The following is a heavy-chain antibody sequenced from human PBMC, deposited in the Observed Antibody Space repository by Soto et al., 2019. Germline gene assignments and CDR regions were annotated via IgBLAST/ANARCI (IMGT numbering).Heavy chain of an antibody. Sequence: GGSLRLSCAASGFTVSSNYMSWVRQAPGKGLEWVSVIYSGGSTYYADSVKGRFTISRDNSKNTLYLQMNSLRAEDTAVYYCARDSREGSSSPHYYYYGMDVWGQGTTVTVSS. CDR2: IYSGGST. J-gene: IGHJ6*02. D-gene: IGHD6-6*01. CDR3: ARDSREGSSSPHYYYYGMDV. V-gene: IGHV3-53*01. CDR1: GFTVSSNY.